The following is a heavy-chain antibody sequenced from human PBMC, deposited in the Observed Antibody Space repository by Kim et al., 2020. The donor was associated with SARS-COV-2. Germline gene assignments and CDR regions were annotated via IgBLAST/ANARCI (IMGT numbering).Heavy chain of an antibody. CDR3: AKDPGTGDGYFDY. D-gene: IGHD7-27*01. V-gene: IGHV3-23*01. J-gene: IGHJ4*02. Sequence: YPDALKGRFPISRDNSKNTLYLQMNSLRAEDTAVYYCAKDPGTGDGYFDYWGQGTLVTVSS.